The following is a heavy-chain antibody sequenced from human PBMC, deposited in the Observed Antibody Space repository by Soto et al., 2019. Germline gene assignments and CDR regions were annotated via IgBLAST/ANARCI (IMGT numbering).Heavy chain of an antibody. D-gene: IGHD2-15*01. CDR3: ARDGIVVSYGMDV. Sequence: QVQLQESGPGLVKPSQTLSLTCTVSGGSISSGGYYWSWIRQHPGKGLEWIGYIYYSGSTYYNPSIKSRVTISVDTSKNQCSLKLSSVTAADTAVYYCARDGIVVSYGMDVWGQGTTVTVSS. V-gene: IGHV4-31*03. J-gene: IGHJ6*02. CDR2: IYYSGST. CDR1: GGSISSGGYY.